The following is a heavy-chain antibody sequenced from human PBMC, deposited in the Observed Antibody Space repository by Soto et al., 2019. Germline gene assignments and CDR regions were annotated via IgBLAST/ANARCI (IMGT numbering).Heavy chain of an antibody. Sequence: EVQLVQSGAEVKTPGESLKISCKGSGYSFTSYWIGWVRQMPGKGLEWMGIIYPGDSDTRYSPSFQGQVTISADKSISTAYLQWSSLKASDTAIYYCASPYTSSWPGGGMDVWGQGTTVTVSS. J-gene: IGHJ6*02. CDR3: ASPYTSSWPGGGMDV. D-gene: IGHD6-13*01. CDR1: GYSFTSYW. CDR2: IYPGDSDT. V-gene: IGHV5-51*01.